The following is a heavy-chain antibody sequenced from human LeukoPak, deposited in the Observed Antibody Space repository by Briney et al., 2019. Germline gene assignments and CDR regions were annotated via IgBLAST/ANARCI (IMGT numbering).Heavy chain of an antibody. CDR2: INGRGDNT. V-gene: IGHV3-23*01. Sequence: GSLRLSCAASGVIISSYAMSWVRQAPGKGLEWVSAINGRGDNTYYADFVKGRFTISRDNSKSSVYLQMNSLRTEDTAVYYCAKDRVSPGFNWFDPWGQGTLVTVSS. D-gene: IGHD2/OR15-2a*01. CDR1: GVIISSYA. CDR3: AKDRVSPGFNWFDP. J-gene: IGHJ5*02.